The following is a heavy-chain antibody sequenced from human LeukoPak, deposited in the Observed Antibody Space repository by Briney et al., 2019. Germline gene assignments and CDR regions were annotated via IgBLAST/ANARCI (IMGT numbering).Heavy chain of an antibody. V-gene: IGHV3-21*01. CDR3: ASLAVVAARGGVYYMDV. J-gene: IGHJ6*03. D-gene: IGHD2-15*01. CDR1: GFTFSSYS. Sequence: GGSLRLSCAASGFTFSSYSMNWVRQAPGKGLEWVSSISSSSSYIYYADSVKGRFTISRDNAKNSLYLQMNSLRAEDTAVYYCASLAVVAARGGVYYMDVWGKGTTVTVSS. CDR2: ISSSSSYI.